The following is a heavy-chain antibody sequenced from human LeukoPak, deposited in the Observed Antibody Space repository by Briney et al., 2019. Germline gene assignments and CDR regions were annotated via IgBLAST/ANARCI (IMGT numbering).Heavy chain of an antibody. J-gene: IGHJ4*02. CDR3: ARGRQWEPFFDY. D-gene: IGHD1-26*01. CDR1: GGSISSSSYY. Sequence: SETLSLTCTVSGGSISSSSYYWGWIRQPPGKGLEWIGSIYYSGSTYYNPSLKSRVTISVDTSKNQFSLKLSSVTAADTAVYYCARGRQWEPFFDYWGQGTLVTVSS. V-gene: IGHV4-39*01. CDR2: IYYSGST.